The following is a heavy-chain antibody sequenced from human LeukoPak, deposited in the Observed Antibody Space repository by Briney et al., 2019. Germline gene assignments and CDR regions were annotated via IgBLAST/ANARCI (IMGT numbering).Heavy chain of an antibody. D-gene: IGHD3-22*01. J-gene: IGHJ4*02. CDR3: IWHYYDY. CDR2: VRTKSDGGTP. Sequence: NSGGSLRLSCAASGFTFSNAWMTWVRQAPGKGLECVGRVRTKSDGGTPDYAAPVKGRFTISRDDSKNTVYLQINSLQTEDTAVYYCIWHYYDYWGQGTLVTVSS. CDR1: GFTFSNAW. V-gene: IGHV3-15*01.